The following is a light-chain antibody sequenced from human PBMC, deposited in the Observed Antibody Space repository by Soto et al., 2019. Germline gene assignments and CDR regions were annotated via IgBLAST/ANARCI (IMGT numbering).Light chain of an antibody. V-gene: IGKV3D-15*01. CDR1: QSVTSN. CDR2: GAS. J-gene: IGKJ4*01. Sequence: EIVMTQSPATLSVSPGERATLSGRDSQSVTSNLAWYQQKPGQAPRVFIYGASTRATGIPARFSGSGAGTDFTLTISSLQPEDFATYYCQQANSFTLTFGGGTKVDIK. CDR3: QQANSFTLT.